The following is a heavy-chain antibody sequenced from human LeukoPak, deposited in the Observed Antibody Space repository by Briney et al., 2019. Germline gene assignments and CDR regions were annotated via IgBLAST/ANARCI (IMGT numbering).Heavy chain of an antibody. V-gene: IGHV3-23*01. Sequence: GGSLRLSCADSGFTVSSYTMNWGRQAPGKGLEWVSGISSNGVSTYYADSVKGRFTVSRDNSKKTLYLHMDSLGTEDKAVYYCTRMPSTEIYYFYYMDVWGKGTTVTVSS. D-gene: IGHD2-2*01. CDR1: GFTVSSYT. CDR2: ISSNGVST. J-gene: IGHJ6*03. CDR3: TRMPSTEIYYFYYMDV.